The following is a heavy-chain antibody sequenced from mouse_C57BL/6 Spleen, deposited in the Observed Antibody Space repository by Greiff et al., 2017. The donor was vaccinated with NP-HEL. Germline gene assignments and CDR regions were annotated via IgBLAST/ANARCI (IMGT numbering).Heavy chain of an antibody. D-gene: IGHD2-4*01. CDR1: GYTFTSYT. Sequence: VQLQQSGAELARPGASVKMSCKASGYTFTSYTMHWVKQRPGQGLEWIGYINPSSGYPKYNQKLKEKATLTADKSSSTAYMQLSSLTSEDSAVYYCAYDYDSSFDDWGQGTTLTVSS. J-gene: IGHJ2*01. V-gene: IGHV1-4*01. CDR2: INPSSGYP. CDR3: AYDYDSSFDD.